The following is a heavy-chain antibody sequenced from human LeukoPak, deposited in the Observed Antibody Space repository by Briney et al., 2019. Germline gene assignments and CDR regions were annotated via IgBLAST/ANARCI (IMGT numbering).Heavy chain of an antibody. CDR3: ARDGYNRGSADY. CDR2: IIPIFGTA. D-gene: IGHD5-24*01. V-gene: IGHV1-69*01. Sequence: SVKVSCKASGGTFSSYAISWVRQAPGQGLEWMGGIIPIFGTANYAQKFQGRVTITADESTSTAYMELSSLRSEDTAVYYCARDGYNRGSADYWGQGTLVTVSS. J-gene: IGHJ4*02. CDR1: GGTFSSYA.